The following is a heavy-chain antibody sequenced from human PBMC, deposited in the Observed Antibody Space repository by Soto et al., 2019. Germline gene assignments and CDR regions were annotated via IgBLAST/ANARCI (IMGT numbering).Heavy chain of an antibody. CDR2: IYYSGST. J-gene: IGHJ4*02. CDR1: GGSVSSGSYY. CDR3: ARDQRYFDWSSIDY. V-gene: IGHV4-61*01. Sequence: LSLTCTVSGGSVSSGSYYWSWIRQPPGKGLEWIGYIYYSGSTNYNPSLKSRVTISVDTSKNQFSLKLSSVTAADTAVYYCARDQRYFDWSSIDYWGQGTLVTVSS. D-gene: IGHD3-9*01.